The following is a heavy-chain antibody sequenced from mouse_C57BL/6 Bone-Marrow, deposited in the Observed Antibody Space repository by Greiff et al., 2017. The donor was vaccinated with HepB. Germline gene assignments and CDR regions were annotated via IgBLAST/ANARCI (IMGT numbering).Heavy chain of an antibody. J-gene: IGHJ2*01. CDR3: AREKGEYDYDGYYFDY. CDR1: GYTFTSYW. V-gene: IGHV1-52*01. CDR2: IDPSDSET. Sequence: VQLQQPGAELVRPGSSVKLSCKASGYTFTSYWMHWVKQRPIQGLEWIGNIDPSDSETHYNQKFKDKATLTVDKSSSTAYMQLSSLTSEDSAVYYCAREKGEYDYDGYYFDYWGKGTTLTVSS. D-gene: IGHD2-4*01.